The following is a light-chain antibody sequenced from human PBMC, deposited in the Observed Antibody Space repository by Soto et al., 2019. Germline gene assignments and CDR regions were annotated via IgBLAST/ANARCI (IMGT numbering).Light chain of an antibody. Sequence: DIQMTQSPSSLSASVGDRVTLTCRTSQSSFSYLNWYQQKPGQAPKLLIFGANNLQPGVPSRFSGGGSGTDFTLTISGLQPADSATYYCQESYSEVLFSFGGGTKV. CDR3: QESYSEVLFS. J-gene: IGKJ4*01. V-gene: IGKV1-39*01. CDR1: QSSFSY. CDR2: GAN.